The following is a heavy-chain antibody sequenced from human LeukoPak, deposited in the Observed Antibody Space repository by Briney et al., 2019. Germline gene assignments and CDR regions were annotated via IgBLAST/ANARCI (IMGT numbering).Heavy chain of an antibody. V-gene: IGHV3-23*01. CDR1: GFTFSSYA. Sequence: GGSLRLSCAASGFTFSSYAMSWVRQAPGKGLEWVSAISGSGGSTYYADSVKGRFTISRDNSKNTLHLQMNSLRAEDTAVYYCANVLDYDFWSGLYYFDYWGQGTLVTVSS. D-gene: IGHD3-3*01. CDR3: ANVLDYDFWSGLYYFDY. J-gene: IGHJ4*02. CDR2: ISGSGGST.